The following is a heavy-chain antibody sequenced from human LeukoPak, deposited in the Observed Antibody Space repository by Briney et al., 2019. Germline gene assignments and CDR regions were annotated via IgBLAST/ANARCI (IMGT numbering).Heavy chain of an antibody. Sequence: RSSETLSLTCTVSGYSISSGYYWGWVRQPPGKGLEWIGGIYHSGNTYYNPSLGSRVTMSVDTSKNQFSLNLKSVTAADTAVYYCARERGDNFESSGYKDYWGQGTLVTASS. CDR2: IYHSGNT. V-gene: IGHV4-38-2*02. J-gene: IGHJ4*02. D-gene: IGHD3-22*01. CDR1: GYSISSGYY. CDR3: ARERGDNFESSGYKDY.